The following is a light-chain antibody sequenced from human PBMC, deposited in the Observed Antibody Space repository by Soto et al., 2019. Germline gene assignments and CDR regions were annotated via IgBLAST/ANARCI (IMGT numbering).Light chain of an antibody. J-gene: IGKJ4*01. V-gene: IGKV1-9*01. Sequence: DIQLTQSPSFLSASVGDRVTITCRASQDISSSLAWYQQKPGKAPKIVIYAASTLQSGVPSRFSGGGSGTEFTLTISSLQPDDFATYHCQQFNSYPLTFGGGTKVDIK. CDR3: QQFNSYPLT. CDR1: QDISSS. CDR2: AAS.